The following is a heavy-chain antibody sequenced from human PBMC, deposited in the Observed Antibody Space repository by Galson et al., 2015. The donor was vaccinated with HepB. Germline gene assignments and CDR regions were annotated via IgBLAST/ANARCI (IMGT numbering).Heavy chain of an antibody. V-gene: IGHV3-66*02. Sequence: SLRLSCAASGFTVSSNYMSWVRQAPGMGLEWVSVIYSGGSTYYADSVKGRFTISRDNSKNTLYLQMNSLRAEDTAVYYCARGGSYSSSWYVTSLWRGDYWGQGTLVTVSS. D-gene: IGHD6-13*01. J-gene: IGHJ4*02. CDR2: IYSGGST. CDR3: ARGGSYSSSWYVTSLWRGDY. CDR1: GFTVSSNY.